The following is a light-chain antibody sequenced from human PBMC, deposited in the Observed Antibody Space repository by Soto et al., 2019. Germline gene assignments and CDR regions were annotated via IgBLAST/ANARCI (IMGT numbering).Light chain of an antibody. Sequence: QSVLTQPASVSGSPGQSITISCTGTSSDVGSYNLVSWYQQHPGKAPKLMIYEGSKRPSGVSDRFSGSKSGNTASLTISGLQTEDEADYYCCSYADSNTRFGGGTQLTVL. CDR1: SSDVGSYNL. J-gene: IGLJ7*01. CDR3: CSYADSNTR. CDR2: EGS. V-gene: IGLV2-23*01.